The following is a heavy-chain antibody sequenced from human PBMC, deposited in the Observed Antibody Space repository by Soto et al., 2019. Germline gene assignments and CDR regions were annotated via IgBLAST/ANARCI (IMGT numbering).Heavy chain of an antibody. D-gene: IGHD5-18*01. J-gene: IGHJ4*02. Sequence: QITLKESGPTLVKPTQTLTLTCTFSGFSLSTSGVGVGWIRQPPGKALEWLALIYWDDDKRYSPSLKSRLTITKDTSKNQVVLTMTNMDPVDTATYYCAHRKGGNSYGRSYFDYWGQGTLVTVSS. V-gene: IGHV2-5*02. CDR1: GFSLSTSGVG. CDR3: AHRKGGNSYGRSYFDY. CDR2: IYWDDDK.